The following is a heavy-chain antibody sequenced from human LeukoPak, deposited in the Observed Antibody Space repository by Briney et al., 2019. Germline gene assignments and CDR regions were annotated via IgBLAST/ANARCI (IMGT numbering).Heavy chain of an antibody. CDR1: GGSISGYY. D-gene: IGHD6-13*01. CDR3: ARTPWYNFDY. V-gene: IGHV4-59*12. Sequence: SETLSLTCTVSGGSISGYYWSWIRQPPGKGLEWIGYIYYSGSTSYNPSLKSRVTISVDTSKNQFSLKLSSVTAADTAVYYCARTPWYNFDYWGQGTLVTVSS. J-gene: IGHJ4*02. CDR2: IYYSGST.